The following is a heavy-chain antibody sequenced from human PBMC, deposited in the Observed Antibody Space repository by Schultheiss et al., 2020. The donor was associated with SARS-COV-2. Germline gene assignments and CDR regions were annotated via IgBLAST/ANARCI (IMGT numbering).Heavy chain of an antibody. V-gene: IGHV3-33*01. CDR1: GFTFSSYG. J-gene: IGHJ4*02. CDR2: IWYDGSNK. D-gene: IGHD3-9*01. Sequence: GGSLRLSCAASGFTFSSYGMHWVRQAPGKGLEWVAVIWYDGSNKYYADSVKGRFTISRDNSKNTLYLQMNSLRAEDTAVYYCARATHYDILTGYYDYWGQGTLVTVSS. CDR3: ARATHYDILTGYYDY.